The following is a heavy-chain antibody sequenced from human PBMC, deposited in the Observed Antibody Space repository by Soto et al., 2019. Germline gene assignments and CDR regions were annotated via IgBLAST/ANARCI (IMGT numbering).Heavy chain of an antibody. J-gene: IGHJ6*02. D-gene: IGHD1-20*01. Sequence: GSGPTLVNPTQTLTLTCTFFGFSLSTSGMCVSWIRQPPGKALDWLALVDWDDDKYYSTSLKTRLTISKDTSKNQVVLTMTNMDPVDTATYYCARISITGMTNYFYGMDVWGQGTTVTV. CDR1: GFSLSTSGMC. V-gene: IGHV2-70*01. CDR2: VDWDDDK. CDR3: ARISITGMTNYFYGMDV.